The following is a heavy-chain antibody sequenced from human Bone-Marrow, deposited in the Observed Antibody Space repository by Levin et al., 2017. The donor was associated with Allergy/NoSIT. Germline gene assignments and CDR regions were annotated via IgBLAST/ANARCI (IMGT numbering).Heavy chain of an antibody. J-gene: IGHJ6*03. D-gene: IGHD6-19*01. Sequence: GESLKISCKASGYTFTSHDINWVRQATGQGLEWMGWMNPNSGNTGYAQKFQGRVTMTRNTSISTAYMELSSLRSEDTAVYYCARGSGYSSGWYGNYYYYMDVWGKGTTVTVSS. CDR1: GYTFTSHD. CDR3: ARGSGYSSGWYGNYYYYMDV. CDR2: MNPNSGNT. V-gene: IGHV1-8*01.